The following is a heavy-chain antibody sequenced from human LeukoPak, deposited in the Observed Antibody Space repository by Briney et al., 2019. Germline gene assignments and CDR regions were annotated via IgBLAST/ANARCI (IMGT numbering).Heavy chain of an antibody. V-gene: IGHV3-21*01. Sequence: GGSLRLSCAASVFTSRTDRMNSVRQAPGQGLGWVSSMSSSSSYIYYADSVKGRFTISRDDAKNSLYLQMNSLRAEDTAVYYCAREVDYYDSSGYPDYWGQGTLVTVSS. CDR2: MSSSSSYI. D-gene: IGHD3-22*01. J-gene: IGHJ4*02. CDR1: VFTSRTDR. CDR3: AREVDYYDSSGYPDY.